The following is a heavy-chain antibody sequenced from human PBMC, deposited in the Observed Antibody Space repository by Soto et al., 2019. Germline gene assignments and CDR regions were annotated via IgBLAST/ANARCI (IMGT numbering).Heavy chain of an antibody. CDR1: VGNVSRSH. Sequence: LTDGRSVGNVSRSHWTSIQQSTVKGLEWLGYVYYTGSTNYSPSLRNRVSISVDTSKDEFSRRLSSVTAADTAVYFCARSVAVPGAHIDYWGQGTQVTVSS. V-gene: IGHV4-59*02. J-gene: IGHJ4*02. CDR2: VYYTGST. CDR3: ARSVAVPGAHIDY. D-gene: IGHD6-19*01.